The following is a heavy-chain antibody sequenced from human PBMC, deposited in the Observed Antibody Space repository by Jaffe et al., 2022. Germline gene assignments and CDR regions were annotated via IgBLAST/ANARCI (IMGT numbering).Heavy chain of an antibody. CDR1: GGTFSSYA. CDR3: ARDPGRVRCSSTSCYFNWFDP. D-gene: IGHD2-2*01. J-gene: IGHJ5*02. Sequence: QVQLVQSGAEVKKPGSSVKVSCKASGGTFSSYAISWVRQAPGQGLEWMGGIIPIFGTANYAQKFQGRVTITTDESTSTAYMELSSLRSEDTAVYYCARDPGRVRCSSTSCYFNWFDPWGQGTLVTVSS. V-gene: IGHV1-69*05. CDR2: IIPIFGTA.